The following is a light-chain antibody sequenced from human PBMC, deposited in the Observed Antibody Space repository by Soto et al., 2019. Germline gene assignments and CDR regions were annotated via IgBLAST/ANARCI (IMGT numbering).Light chain of an antibody. J-gene: IGKJ5*01. CDR1: QSVSIK. V-gene: IGKV3-15*01. CDR3: QQYNNWPPIT. Sequence: EIVMTQSPATLSVSPGERATLSCRASQSVSIKLAWYQQKPGQAPRLLIYDTFTRATGIPARFSSSGCGTEFTLTISSLQSEDFSVYYCQQYNNWPPITFGQGTRLEIK. CDR2: DTF.